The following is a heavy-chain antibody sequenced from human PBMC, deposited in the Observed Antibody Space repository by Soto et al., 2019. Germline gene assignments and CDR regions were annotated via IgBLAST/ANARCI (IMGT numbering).Heavy chain of an antibody. CDR1: GGSISSSSYY. D-gene: IGHD3-10*01. V-gene: IGHV4-39*01. Sequence: SETLSLTCTVSGGSISSSSYYWGWIRQPPGKGLEWIGSIYYSGSTYYNPSLKSRVTISVDTSKNQFSLKLSSVTAADTAVYYCARQLGSITMVRGANWFDPWGQGTLVTVSS. CDR2: IYYSGST. CDR3: ARQLGSITMVRGANWFDP. J-gene: IGHJ5*02.